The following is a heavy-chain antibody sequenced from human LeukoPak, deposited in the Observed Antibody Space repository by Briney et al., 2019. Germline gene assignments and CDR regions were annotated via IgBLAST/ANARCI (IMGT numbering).Heavy chain of an antibody. CDR1: GLTFSHYG. CDR2: IWSDGTNQ. CDR3: AKDAQRGFDYSNSLEY. V-gene: IGHV3-33*06. D-gene: IGHD4-11*01. Sequence: PGGSLRLFCAASGLTFSHYGFHWVRQAPGKGLEWVAVIWSDGTNQFYADSVKGRFTISRDYSQKTVYLEMHSLRTEDTAMYYCAKDAQRGFDYSNSLEYWGPGTLVTVSS. J-gene: IGHJ4*02.